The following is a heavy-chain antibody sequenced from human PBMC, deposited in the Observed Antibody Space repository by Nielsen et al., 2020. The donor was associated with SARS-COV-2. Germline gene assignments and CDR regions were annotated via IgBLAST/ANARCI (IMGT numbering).Heavy chain of an antibody. D-gene: IGHD5-24*01. CDR3: ARGRTADGYNSRDY. V-gene: IGHV1-2*06. Sequence: ASVKVSCKASGYTFTSYYMHWVRQAPGQGLEWMGRINPNSGGTNYAQKFQGRVTMTRDTSISTAYMELSRLRSDDTAVYYCARGRTADGYNSRDYWGQGTLVTVSS. CDR1: GYTFTSYY. J-gene: IGHJ4*02. CDR2: INPNSGGT.